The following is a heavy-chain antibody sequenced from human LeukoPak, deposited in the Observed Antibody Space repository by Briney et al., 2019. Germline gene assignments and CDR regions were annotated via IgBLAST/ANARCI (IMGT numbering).Heavy chain of an antibody. CDR2: IYTSGST. CDR3: ARGYSGYDSLFFY. V-gene: IGHV4-4*09. Sequence: SETLSLTCTVSGGSISSYYWSWIRQPPGRGREWIGYIYTSGSTNYNPSLKSRVTISVDTSKNQFSLKLSSVTAADTAVYYCARGYSGYDSLFFYWGQGTLVTVSS. J-gene: IGHJ4*02. CDR1: GGSISSYY. D-gene: IGHD5-12*01.